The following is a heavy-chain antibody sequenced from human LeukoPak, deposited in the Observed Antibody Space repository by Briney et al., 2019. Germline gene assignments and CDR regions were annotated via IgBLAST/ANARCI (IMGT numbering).Heavy chain of an antibody. V-gene: IGHV4-31*03. CDR1: GGSISSGGYY. Sequence: SETLSLTCTVSGGSISSGGYYWSWIRQHPGKGLEWIGYIYYSGSTYYNPSLKSRVTISVDTSKNQFSLKLSSVTAADTAVYYCATQDLVATPYGMDVWGQGTTVTVSS. J-gene: IGHJ6*02. CDR3: ATQDLVATPYGMDV. CDR2: IYYSGST. D-gene: IGHD5-12*01.